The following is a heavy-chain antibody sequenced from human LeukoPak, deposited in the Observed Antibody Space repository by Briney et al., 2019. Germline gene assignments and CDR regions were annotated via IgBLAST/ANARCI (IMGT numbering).Heavy chain of an antibody. D-gene: IGHD3-22*01. Sequence: GGSLRLSCAASGFTFSSYEMNWVRQAPGKGLEWVSYISSSGSTIYYADSVKGRFTISRDNAKNSLYLQMNSLRAEDTAVYYCARNLGGLGYYYDSSGYHDYWGQGTLVTVSS. J-gene: IGHJ4*02. CDR3: ARNLGGLGYYYDSSGYHDY. V-gene: IGHV3-48*03. CDR2: ISSSGSTI. CDR1: GFTFSSYE.